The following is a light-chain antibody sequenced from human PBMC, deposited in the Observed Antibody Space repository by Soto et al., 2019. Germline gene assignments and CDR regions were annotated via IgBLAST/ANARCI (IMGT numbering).Light chain of an antibody. V-gene: IGLV1-44*01. Sequence: QSVLTQPPSASGTPGQRVTISCSGSSSNIGSNAVSWYQQFPGTAPKLLIYSDNQRPSWVPARFSGSTSGTSDSLAISGLQSEDEADYYCAAWDDSLNGQGVFGGGTKLTVL. CDR1: SSNIGSNA. CDR3: AAWDDSLNGQGV. CDR2: SDN. J-gene: IGLJ3*02.